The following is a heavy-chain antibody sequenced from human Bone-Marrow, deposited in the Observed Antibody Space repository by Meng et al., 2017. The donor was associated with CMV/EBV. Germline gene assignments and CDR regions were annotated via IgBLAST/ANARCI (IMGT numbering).Heavy chain of an antibody. Sequence: GGSLRLSCAACGFTFSSYWMSWVRQARGKGLEWVANIKQDGSEKYYVDSVKGRFTISRDNAKNSLYLQLNSLRAEDTAVYYCARGSRGVIRYYYYGMYVRGQGTTVTVSS. CDR1: GFTFSSYW. J-gene: IGHJ6*02. CDR3: ARGSRGVIRYYYYGMYV. CDR2: IKQDGSEK. V-gene: IGHV3-7*01. D-gene: IGHD3-10*01.